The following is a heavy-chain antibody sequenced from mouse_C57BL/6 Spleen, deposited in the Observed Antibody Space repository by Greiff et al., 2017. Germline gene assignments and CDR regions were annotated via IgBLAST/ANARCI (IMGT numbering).Heavy chain of an antibody. J-gene: IGHJ2*01. CDR2: ISSGSSTI. CDR1: GFTFRDYG. Sequence: DVHLVESGGGLVKPGGSLKLSCAASGFTFRDYGMHWVRQAPEKGLEWVAYISSGSSTIYYADTVKGRFTISRDNAKNTLFMHMTSLRSEDTAMYYCAREITTVVPLDYWGQGTTLTVSS. V-gene: IGHV5-17*01. CDR3: AREITTVVPLDY. D-gene: IGHD1-1*01.